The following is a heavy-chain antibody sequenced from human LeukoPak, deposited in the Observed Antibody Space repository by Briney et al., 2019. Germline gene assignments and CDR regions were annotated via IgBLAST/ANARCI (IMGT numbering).Heavy chain of an antibody. CDR2: IYTSGTT. CDR3: ARGGTWFGEFHS. D-gene: IGHD3-10*01. Sequence: PSQTLSLTCAVSGGSISSGGYSWNCIRQPAGKGLQWIGRIYTSGTTNYNPSLKSRVTISVDTSKNQFSLRLSSVTAADTAVYYCARGGTWFGEFHSWGQGTLVTVSS. CDR1: GGSISSGGYS. V-gene: IGHV4-61*02. J-gene: IGHJ5*01.